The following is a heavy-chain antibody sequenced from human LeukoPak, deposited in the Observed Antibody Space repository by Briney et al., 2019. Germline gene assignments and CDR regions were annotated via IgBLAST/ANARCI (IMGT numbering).Heavy chain of an antibody. CDR1: GYTFTSYG. J-gene: IGHJ3*02. CDR2: ISAYNGNT. D-gene: IGHD3-16*01. Sequence: ASVKVSCKASGYTFTSYGISWVRQAPGQGLEWMGWISAYNGNTNYAQKLQGRVTMTTDTSTSTAYMELRSLRSDDTAVYYCARERDDYVWGSYERVAFDIWGQGTMVTVSS. V-gene: IGHV1-18*01. CDR3: ARERDDYVWGSYERVAFDI.